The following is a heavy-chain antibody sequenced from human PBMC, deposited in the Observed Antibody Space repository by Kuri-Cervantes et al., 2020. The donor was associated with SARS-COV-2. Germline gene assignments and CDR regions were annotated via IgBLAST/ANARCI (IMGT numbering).Heavy chain of an antibody. CDR3: ARGNGAVATSGYWYFDL. V-gene: IGHV4-30-4*02. CDR1: GGSISSGDYY. CDR2: IYYSGST. Sequence: SETLSLTCTVSGGSISSGDYYWSWIRQPPGKGLEWIGYIYYSGSTYYNPSLKSRVTISVDTSKNQFSLKLSSVTAADTAMYFCARGNGAVATSGYWYFDLWGCGTLVTVSS. D-gene: IGHD6-19*01. J-gene: IGHJ2*01.